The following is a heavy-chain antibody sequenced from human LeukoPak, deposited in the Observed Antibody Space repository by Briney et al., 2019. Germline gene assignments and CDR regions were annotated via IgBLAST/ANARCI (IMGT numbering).Heavy chain of an antibody. CDR3: ARDAFSRISIFGVVSDAFDI. J-gene: IGHJ3*02. V-gene: IGHV3-23*01. D-gene: IGHD3-3*01. CDR2: LSGSGGNT. Sequence: PGGSLRLSCAASGFTFSSYAMGWVRQAPGKGLEWVSGLSGSGGNTYYADSVKGRFTISRDNSKNTLSLQMNSLRAEDTAVYYCARDAFSRISIFGVVSDAFDIWGQGTMVTVSS. CDR1: GFTFSSYA.